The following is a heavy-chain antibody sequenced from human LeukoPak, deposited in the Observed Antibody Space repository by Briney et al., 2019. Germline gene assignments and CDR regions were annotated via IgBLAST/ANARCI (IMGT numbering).Heavy chain of an antibody. J-gene: IGHJ4*02. CDR3: AREGGPYRPLDY. CDR2: VNLQGST. CDR1: VFLFTVFY. V-gene: IGHV4-34*01. Sequence: GSLSLSCAPSVFLFTVFYARWLRQPPEKGLEWVGEVNLQGSTTYNPSLMGRVAISVDTCENHISPQLTSVTAADTAVYYCAREGGPYRPLDYSGQGTLVTVSS.